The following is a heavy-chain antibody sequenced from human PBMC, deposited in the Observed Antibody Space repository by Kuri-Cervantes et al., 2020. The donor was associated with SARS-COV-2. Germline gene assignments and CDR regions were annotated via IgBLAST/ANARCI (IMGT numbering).Heavy chain of an antibody. CDR2: IYYSGST. Sequence: SETLSLTCTVSGDSVTNSHYSWSWIRQPPGKGLEWIGYIYYSGSTNYNPSLQNRVSILIDTSKNQFSLRLTSVTAADTAVYYCVAAILGVDTGYFQHWGQGTLVTVSS. J-gene: IGHJ1*01. CDR3: VAAILGVDTGYFQH. CDR1: GDSVTNSHYS. D-gene: IGHD3-3*01. V-gene: IGHV4-61*01.